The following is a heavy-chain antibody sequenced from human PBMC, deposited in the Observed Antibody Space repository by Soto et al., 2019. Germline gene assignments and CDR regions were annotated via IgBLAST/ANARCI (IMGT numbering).Heavy chain of an antibody. CDR1: GYTFTSYY. J-gene: IGHJ1*01. CDR3: ARDNEGIAAPGGLQH. Sequence: ASVKVSCKASGYTFTSYYMNWVRQAPGQGLEWIGIINPSGGSISDAQKFQGRVTMTRDTSTSTVYMELSSLKSEDTAVYYCARDNEGIAAPGGLQHWGQGTLVTVSS. CDR2: INPSGGSI. D-gene: IGHD6-13*01. V-gene: IGHV1-46*01.